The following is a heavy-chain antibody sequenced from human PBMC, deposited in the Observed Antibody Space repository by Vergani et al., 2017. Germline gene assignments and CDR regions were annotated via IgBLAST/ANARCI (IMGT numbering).Heavy chain of an antibody. Sequence: QVQLVQSGAEVKKPGASVKVSCKASGYTFTSYYMHWVRQAPGHGLEWMGIIYPSGGSTSYAQKFQGRVTMTRDTSTSTVYMELSSLRAEDTAVYYCARWLTSANYVDYWGQGTLVTVSS. CDR3: ARWLTSANYVDY. CDR2: IYPSGGST. CDR1: GYTFTSYY. J-gene: IGHJ4*02. V-gene: IGHV1-46*01. D-gene: IGHD6-25*01.